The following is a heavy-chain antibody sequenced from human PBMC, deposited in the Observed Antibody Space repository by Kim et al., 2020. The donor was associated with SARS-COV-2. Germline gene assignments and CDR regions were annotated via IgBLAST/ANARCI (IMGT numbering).Heavy chain of an antibody. CDR2: ISYDGSNK. CDR1: GFTFSSYG. J-gene: IGHJ4*02. D-gene: IGHD1-26*01. Sequence: GGSLRLSCAASGFTFSSYGMHWVRQAPGKGLEWVAVISYDGSNKYYADSVKGRFTISRDNSKNTLYLQMNSLRAEDTAVYYCAKRSIYSGSYYFGDYWGQGTLVTVSS. CDR3: AKRSIYSGSYYFGDY. V-gene: IGHV3-30*18.